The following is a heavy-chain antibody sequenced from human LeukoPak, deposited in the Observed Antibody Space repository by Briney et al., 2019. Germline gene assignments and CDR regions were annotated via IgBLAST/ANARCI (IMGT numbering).Heavy chain of an antibody. CDR2: IFGGGST. Sequence: GGSLRLSCAASGFTFSSYWMHWVRQAPGKGLEWVSVIFGGGSTYYADSVKGRFTISRDNSKNTLFLQMNSLRVEDTAVYYCARGPGGYDNWGQGTLVTVSS. V-gene: IGHV3-66*01. D-gene: IGHD3-16*01. CDR1: GFTFSSYW. J-gene: IGHJ4*02. CDR3: ARGPGGYDN.